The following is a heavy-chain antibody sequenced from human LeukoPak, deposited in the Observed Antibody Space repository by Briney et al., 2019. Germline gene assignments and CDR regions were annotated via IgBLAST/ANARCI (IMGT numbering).Heavy chain of an antibody. CDR1: GYSIFSGYY. J-gene: IGHJ3*02. CDR3: ASVSGDYDILTGYGAGSFDI. V-gene: IGHV4-38-2*01. D-gene: IGHD3-9*01. Sequence: PSETLSLTCAVSGYSIFSGYYWGWIRQPPGKGLEWIGSIYRSGSTYYTPSLKGRVTISVDTSKNHFSLELTSVTAADTAFYYCASVSGDYDILTGYGAGSFDIWGQGTMVTVSS. CDR2: IYRSGST.